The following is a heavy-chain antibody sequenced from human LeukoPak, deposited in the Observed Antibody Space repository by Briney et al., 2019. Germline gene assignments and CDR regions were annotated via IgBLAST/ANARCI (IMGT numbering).Heavy chain of an antibody. V-gene: IGHV3-23*01. Sequence: GGPLRLSCEASQFTFSRFAMSWIRKAPGTGLDWVSTLSVSGTATYYADSVKGRFTTSRDNSKDTLYLQMDNLRADDTAVYYCAKHLGSHSFLFYYMDVWGTGTSVIVFS. D-gene: IGHD2-21*01. J-gene: IGHJ6*03. CDR2: LSVSGTAT. CDR3: AKHLGSHSFLFYYMDV. CDR1: QFTFSRFA.